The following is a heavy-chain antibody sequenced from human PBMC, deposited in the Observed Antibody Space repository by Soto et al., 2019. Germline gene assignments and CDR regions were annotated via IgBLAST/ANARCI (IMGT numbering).Heavy chain of an antibody. CDR1: GFTLSDSY. J-gene: IGHJ5*02. D-gene: IGHD3-16*01. CDR2: ISNSGRTI. V-gene: IGHV3-11*01. Sequence: QVHLVESGGALVKPGGSLRLSCAASGFTLSDSYMSWIRQAPGKGLGWLSYISNSGRTINYADSVKGRFTISRDNAKNLLYLQLNSLRGEDTAVYYCARDWGAWFDPWGQGTLVTVSS. CDR3: ARDWGAWFDP.